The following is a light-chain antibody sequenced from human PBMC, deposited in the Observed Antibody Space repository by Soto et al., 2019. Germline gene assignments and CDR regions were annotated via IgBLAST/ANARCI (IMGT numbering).Light chain of an antibody. CDR3: QQYGRSSWT. J-gene: IGKJ1*01. CDR1: QSVGSY. V-gene: IGKV3-20*01. Sequence: EIFLTQSPVPLSLSPGERATLSCRASQSVGSYLAWYQQKPGQAPRLLIYGASIRATGIPDRFSGSGSGTDFTLTISSLEPEDFAVYYCQQYGRSSWTFGQGTKVDIK. CDR2: GAS.